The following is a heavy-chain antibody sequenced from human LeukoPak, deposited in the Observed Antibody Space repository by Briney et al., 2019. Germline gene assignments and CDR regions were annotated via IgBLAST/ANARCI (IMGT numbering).Heavy chain of an antibody. CDR2: IYYSGST. D-gene: IGHD3-16*02. CDR1: GGSISNYY. J-gene: IGHJ3*02. V-gene: IGHV4-59*08. CDR3: ARRPPASTFGGVIVSAGAFDI. Sequence: SETLSLTCIVSGGSISNYYWGWIRQPPGKGLEWIGYIYYSGSTNYNPSLKSRVTFSVDTSKNHFSLKLSPVTAADTAVYYCARRPPASTFGGVIVSAGAFDIWGQGTMVTVSS.